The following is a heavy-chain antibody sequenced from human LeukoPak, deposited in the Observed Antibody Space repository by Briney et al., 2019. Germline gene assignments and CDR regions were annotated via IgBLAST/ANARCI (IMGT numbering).Heavy chain of an antibody. J-gene: IGHJ6*03. Sequence: GGSLRLSCAASGFTFSSYSMNWVRQAPGKGLEWVSYISSSGSTIYYADSVKGRFTISRDNAKNSLYLQMNSLRAEDTAVYYCARGPGDYYYYYYMDVWGKGTTVTVSS. V-gene: IGHV3-48*01. CDR1: GFTFSSYS. CDR3: ARGPGDYYYYYYMDV. CDR2: ISSSGSTI.